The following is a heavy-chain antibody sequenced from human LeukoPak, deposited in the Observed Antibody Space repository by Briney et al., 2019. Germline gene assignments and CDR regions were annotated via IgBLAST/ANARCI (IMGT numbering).Heavy chain of an antibody. CDR3: AREERWLQSTKILAAHDY. CDR2: ISPNSGGT. CDR1: GYTFTGYY. Sequence: GASVKVSCKASGYTFTGYYMHWVRQAPGLGLEWMGWISPNSGGTNYAQKFQGRVTMTRDTSISTAYMELSRLRSDDTAVYYCAREERWLQSTKILAAHDYWGQGTLVTVSS. D-gene: IGHD5-24*01. V-gene: IGHV1-2*02. J-gene: IGHJ4*02.